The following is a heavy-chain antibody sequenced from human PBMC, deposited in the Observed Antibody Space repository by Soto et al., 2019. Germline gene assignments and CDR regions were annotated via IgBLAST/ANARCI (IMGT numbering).Heavy chain of an antibody. V-gene: IGHV4-30-4*01. Sequence: SETLSLTCSVSGGSISSGDYYWSWIRQPPGKGLEWIGYIFHSGTTYYNPSLKSRVAISIDTSKKQFSLKLRSATAADTAVYYCARAYYDVLTGYYVRYFDYWGQGNPVTVSS. D-gene: IGHD3-9*01. CDR1: GGSISSGDYY. J-gene: IGHJ4*02. CDR3: ARAYYDVLTGYYVRYFDY. CDR2: IFHSGTT.